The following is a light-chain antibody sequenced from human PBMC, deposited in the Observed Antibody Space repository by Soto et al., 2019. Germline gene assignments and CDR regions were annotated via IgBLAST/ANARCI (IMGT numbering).Light chain of an antibody. CDR2: KAS. CDR3: QHYSSYSEA. J-gene: IGKJ1*01. CDR1: QTISSW. Sequence: DIQMTQSPSTLSGSVGDRVTITCRASQTISSWLAWYQQKPGKAPKHLIYKASTLKSGVPSRFSGSGSGTEFTLTISSLQPDDFANYYCQHYSSYSEAFGQGTKVELK. V-gene: IGKV1-5*03.